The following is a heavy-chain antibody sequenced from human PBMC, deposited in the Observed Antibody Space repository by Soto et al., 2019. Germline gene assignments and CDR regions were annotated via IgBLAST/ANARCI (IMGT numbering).Heavy chain of an antibody. CDR2: VSYDGNNK. J-gene: IGHJ5*02. CDR1: GFTFSSFA. Sequence: QVQLVESGGGVVQPGRSLRLSCAASGFTFSSFAMHWVRQAPGKGLEWVAVVSYDGNNKYYADSVKGRFTISRDNSKNTLYLQMNSLRAEDTAVYYCARGGYWSSTSCYHNWFDPWGQGTLVTVSS. D-gene: IGHD2-2*01. CDR3: ARGGYWSSTSCYHNWFDP. V-gene: IGHV3-30-3*01.